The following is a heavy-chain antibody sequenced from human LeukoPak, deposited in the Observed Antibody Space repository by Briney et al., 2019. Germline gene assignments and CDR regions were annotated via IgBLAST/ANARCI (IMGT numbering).Heavy chain of an antibody. Sequence: SETLSLTCTVSGGSISSYYWSWIRQPPGKGLEWIGYIYYSGSTNYNPSLKSRVTISVDTSKNQFSLKLSSVTAADTAVYYCARHKDCSGGSCYPYYFDYWGQGTLVTVSS. D-gene: IGHD2-15*01. CDR1: GGSISSYY. V-gene: IGHV4-59*08. J-gene: IGHJ4*02. CDR2: IYYSGST. CDR3: ARHKDCSGGSCYPYYFDY.